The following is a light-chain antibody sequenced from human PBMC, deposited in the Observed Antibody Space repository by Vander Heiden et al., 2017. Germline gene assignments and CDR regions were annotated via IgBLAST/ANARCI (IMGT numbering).Light chain of an antibody. J-gene: IGKJ2*01. V-gene: IGKV3-15*01. CDR3: QQYNNWPPYT. CDR2: RAS. CDR1: QSVGSN. Sequence: ETVIPQSPATLSVSPGERATLSCRASQSVGSNLAWYQQNPGQAPRLLIYRASTRATGIPARFSGSGSGTEFTLTISSLQSEDFAIYYCQQYNNWPPYTFGQGTKLEIK.